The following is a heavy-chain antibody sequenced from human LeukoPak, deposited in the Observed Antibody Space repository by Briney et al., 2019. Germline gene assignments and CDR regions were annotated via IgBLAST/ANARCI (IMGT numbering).Heavy chain of an antibody. CDR2: ITSSSTNI. CDR1: GFTFSTYN. V-gene: IGHV3-48*02. J-gene: IGHJ4*02. CDR3: ATSGNYYLKY. Sequence: PGGSLRLSCAASGFTFSTYNMNWVRQAPGKGLEWVSHITSSSTNIYYADSEKGRFTISRDNAKNALSLQMNSLRDEDTAVYYCATSGNYYLKYWGQGTLVTVSS. D-gene: IGHD1-26*01.